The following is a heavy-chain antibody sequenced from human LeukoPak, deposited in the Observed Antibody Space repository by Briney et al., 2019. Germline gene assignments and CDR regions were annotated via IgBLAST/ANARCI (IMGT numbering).Heavy chain of an antibody. CDR2: ISSSSSTI. CDR3: ARAGALDILGRAAPYYYYMDV. CDR1: GFTFGDYA. V-gene: IGHV3-48*01. J-gene: IGHJ6*03. Sequence: PGGSLRLSCTASGFTFGDYAMSWFRQAPGKGLEWVSYISSSSSTIYYADSVKGRFTISRDNAKNSLYLQMNSLRAEDTAVYYCARAGALDILGRAAPYYYYMDVWGKGTTVTVSS. D-gene: IGHD3-9*01.